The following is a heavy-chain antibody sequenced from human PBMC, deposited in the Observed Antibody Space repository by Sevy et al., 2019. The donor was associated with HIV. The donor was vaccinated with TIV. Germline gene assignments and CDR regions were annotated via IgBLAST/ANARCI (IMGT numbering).Heavy chain of an antibody. J-gene: IGHJ4*02. CDR1: GGSISSYY. V-gene: IGHV4-59*01. CDR3: ARDRYPLDY. CDR2: IYYSGST. D-gene: IGHD3-9*01. Sequence: SENLSLTCTVSGGSISSYYWSWIRQPPGKGLEWIGYIYYSGSTNYNPSLKSRVTIAVDTSKNQFSLKLSSVTAADTAVHYCARDRYPLDYWGQGTLVTVSS.